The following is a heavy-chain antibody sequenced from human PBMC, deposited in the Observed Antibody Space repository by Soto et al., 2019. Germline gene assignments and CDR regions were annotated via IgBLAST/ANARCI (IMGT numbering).Heavy chain of an antibody. Sequence: GGSRRLSCAASGCTFSSYGMHWVRQAPGKGLERVAVIWYDGSNKYYADSVKGRFTISRNNCKNSLYLQMNRMRPGDTAVYYCARDPSIADRAFDYWGQGTLVIVSS. D-gene: IGHD6-6*01. J-gene: IGHJ4*02. CDR1: GCTFSSYG. CDR2: IWYDGSNK. V-gene: IGHV3-33*01. CDR3: ARDPSIADRAFDY.